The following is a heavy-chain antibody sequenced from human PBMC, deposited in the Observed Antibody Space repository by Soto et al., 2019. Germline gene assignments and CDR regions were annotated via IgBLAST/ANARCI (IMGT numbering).Heavy chain of an antibody. CDR3: ARDRGYSGYDREVFDF. J-gene: IGHJ4*02. CDR2: LSATGGSA. V-gene: IGHV3-23*01. CDR1: GFTFSSYA. Sequence: EVQLLQSGGGLVQPGGSLRLSCVASGFTFSSYAMNCVRQAPGKGPEWVSSLSATGGSAYYADSVKGRFTISRDNSKNTLYLQMDSLRDDDTAVYYCARDRGYSGYDREVFDFWGQGTLVTVSS. D-gene: IGHD5-12*01.